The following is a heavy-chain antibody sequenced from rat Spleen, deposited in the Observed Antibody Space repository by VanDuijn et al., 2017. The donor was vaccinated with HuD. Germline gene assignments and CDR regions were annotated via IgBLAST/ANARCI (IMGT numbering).Heavy chain of an antibody. J-gene: IGHJ3*01. Sequence: QVQLKESGPGLVQPSQALSLSCTVSGFSLSSYGVIWVRQPPGKGLEWMGVMWGNGNTNYNSPLKSRLSISRDTSKSQVFLKKNNLQTEDTAMYFCARSLPGYNAFAYWGQGTLVTVSS. D-gene: IGHD1-4*01. CDR2: MWGNGNT. CDR3: ARSLPGYNAFAY. V-gene: IGHV2S61*01. CDR1: GFSLSSYG.